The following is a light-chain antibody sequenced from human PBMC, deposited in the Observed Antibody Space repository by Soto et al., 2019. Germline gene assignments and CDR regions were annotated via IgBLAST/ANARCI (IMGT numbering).Light chain of an antibody. V-gene: IGKV3-15*01. CDR1: QSVSSN. J-gene: IGKJ5*01. CDR3: QQFNYWPPIT. CDR2: GAS. Sequence: EKVLTQSPAPPAVFPGERATPSWSASQSVSSNLAWYQQIPGRAPRLLIYGASTRASGIPARFSASGSGTEFTLTISSLQSEDFAVYYCQQFNYWPPITFGQGTRLEIK.